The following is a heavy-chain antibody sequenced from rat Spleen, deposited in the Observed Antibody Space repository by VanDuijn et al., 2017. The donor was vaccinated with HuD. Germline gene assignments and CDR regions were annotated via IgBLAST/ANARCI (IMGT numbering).Heavy chain of an antibody. D-gene: IGHD4-3*01. J-gene: IGHJ2*01. V-gene: IGHV5-7*01. Sequence: EVQLVESGGGLVQPGRSLKLSCAASGFTFSDYYMAWVRQAPTKGLEWVATINYDGSRTDYRDSVKGRFTISRDNAKSTLYLQMDSLRSEDTATYYCARSGFDYWGQGVMVTVSS. CDR1: GFTFSDYY. CDR2: INYDGSRT. CDR3: ARSGFDY.